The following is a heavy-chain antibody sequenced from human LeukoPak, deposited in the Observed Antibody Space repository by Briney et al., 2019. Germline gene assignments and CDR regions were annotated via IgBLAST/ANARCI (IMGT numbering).Heavy chain of an antibody. J-gene: IGHJ4*02. V-gene: IGHV4-59*08. CDR1: GGSISSYY. CDR3: ARHEEAAAAYGPFDY. CDR2: IYYSGST. Sequence: SETLSLTCTVSGGSISSYYWSWIRQPPGKGLEWIGYIYYSGSTNYNPSLKSRVTISVDTAKNQFSLKLSSVTAADTAVYYCARHEEAAAAYGPFDYWGQGTLVTVSS. D-gene: IGHD6-13*01.